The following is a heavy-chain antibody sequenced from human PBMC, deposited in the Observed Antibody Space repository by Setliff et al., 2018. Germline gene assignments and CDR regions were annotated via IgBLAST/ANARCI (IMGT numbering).Heavy chain of an antibody. J-gene: IGHJ4*02. D-gene: IGHD4-17*01. CDR2: IIPMFGTA. CDR1: GGTFSSYA. V-gene: IGHV1-69*05. Sequence: GASVKVSCKASGGTFSSYALSWVRQAPGQGLEWMGGIIPMFGTANYAQKFQGRVTMTRNTSISTAYMELSSLRSEDTAVYYCARVLYGDYDSIDYWGQGTLVTVSS. CDR3: ARVLYGDYDSIDY.